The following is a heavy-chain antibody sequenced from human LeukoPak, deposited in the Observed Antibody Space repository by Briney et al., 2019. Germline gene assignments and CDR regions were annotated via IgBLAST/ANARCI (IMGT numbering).Heavy chain of an antibody. CDR3: ARAVAAGTSGWFDP. D-gene: IGHD6-13*01. CDR1: GGSISSYY. CDR2: IYTSGST. Sequence: SETLSPTCTVSGGSISSYYWSWIRQPAGKGLEWIGRIYTSGSTNYNPSLKSRVTMSVDTSKNQFSLKLSSVTAADTAVYYCARAVAAGTSGWFDPWGQGTLVTVSS. V-gene: IGHV4-4*07. J-gene: IGHJ5*02.